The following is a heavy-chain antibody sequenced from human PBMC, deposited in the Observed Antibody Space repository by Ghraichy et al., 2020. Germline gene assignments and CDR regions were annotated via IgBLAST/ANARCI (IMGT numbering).Heavy chain of an antibody. V-gene: IGHV1-2*02. CDR3: ARDSTVRQLSDWFDP. J-gene: IGHJ5*02. CDR2: IIPKSGGT. Sequence: ASMKVSCKASGYTFTGYYIHWVRQAPGQGLEWMGWIIPKSGGTNYAQKFQGRVTMTRDTSISTVYMELSRLRSDDTAVYYCARDSTVRQLSDWFDPWGQGTLVTVSS. D-gene: IGHD1-1*01. CDR1: GYTFTGYY.